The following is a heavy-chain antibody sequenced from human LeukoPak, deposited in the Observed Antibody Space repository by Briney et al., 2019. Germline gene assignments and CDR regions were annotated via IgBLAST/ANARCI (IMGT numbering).Heavy chain of an antibody. D-gene: IGHD2-21*02. V-gene: IGHV1-2*06. CDR3: ARNHVTATLVDFDY. CDR1: GYTFTGYY. J-gene: IGHJ4*02. CDR2: INPNSGGT. Sequence: ASVKVSCKASGYTFTGYYMHWVRQAPGQGLEWMGRINPNSGGTNYAQKFQGRVTMTRDTSISTAYMELSRLRSDDTAVYYCARNHVTATLVDFDYWGQGTLVTVSS.